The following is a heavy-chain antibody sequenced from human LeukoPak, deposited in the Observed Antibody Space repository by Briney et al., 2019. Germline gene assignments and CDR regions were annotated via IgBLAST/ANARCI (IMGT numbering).Heavy chain of an antibody. CDR3: ARDPRDYGENYYYYYLDV. Sequence: VASVKVSCKASGGTFCSYAISWVRQAPGQGLEWMGGIIAIVGRANYAEKLKGRVTITANESSRSAYMDLSSLRSDDTAVYYCARDPRDYGENYYYYYLDVWGKGTTVTVSS. CDR2: IIAIVGRA. CDR1: GGTFCSYA. D-gene: IGHD4-17*01. J-gene: IGHJ6*03. V-gene: IGHV1-69*13.